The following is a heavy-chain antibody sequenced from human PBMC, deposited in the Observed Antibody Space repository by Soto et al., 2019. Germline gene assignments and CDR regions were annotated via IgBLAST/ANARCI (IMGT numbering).Heavy chain of an antibody. CDR2: IIPIFGTA. CDR1: GGTFSSYA. J-gene: IGHJ6*02. Sequence: QVQLVQSGAEVKKPGSSVKVSCKASGGTFSSYAISWVRQAPGQGLEWMGGIIPIFGTANYAQKFQGRVTITADESTSTAYMELSSLRSEDTAVYYCARSSSAQGFRISDYGMDVWGQGTTVTVSS. CDR3: ARSSSAQGFRISDYGMDV. D-gene: IGHD6-6*01. V-gene: IGHV1-69*01.